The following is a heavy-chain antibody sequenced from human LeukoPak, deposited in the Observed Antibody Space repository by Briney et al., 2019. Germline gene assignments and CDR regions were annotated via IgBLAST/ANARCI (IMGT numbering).Heavy chain of an antibody. Sequence: GGSLRLSCAASGFTVRSNYMYWVRQAPGKGLEWVSVIYSGGSIYYADSVKGRFAISRGNSKNTLYLQMNSLGAEDTAVYYCARASTVTVFDYWGQGTLVTVSS. CDR2: IYSGGSI. D-gene: IGHD4-17*01. CDR1: GFTVRSNY. CDR3: ARASTVTVFDY. V-gene: IGHV3-66*01. J-gene: IGHJ4*02.